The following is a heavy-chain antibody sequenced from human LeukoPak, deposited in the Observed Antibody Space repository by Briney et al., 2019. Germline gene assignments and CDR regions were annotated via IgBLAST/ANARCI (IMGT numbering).Heavy chain of an antibody. CDR1: GGSISSYY. V-gene: IGHV4-4*07. CDR2: IYTSGST. Sequence: SETLSLTCTVSGGSISSYYWSWIRQPAGKGLEWIGRIYTSGSTNYNPSLKSRVTMSVDTSKNQFSLKLSSVTAADTAVYYCARDFYYGSGSQYYFDCWGQGTLVTVSS. D-gene: IGHD3-10*01. J-gene: IGHJ4*02. CDR3: ARDFYYGSGSQYYFDC.